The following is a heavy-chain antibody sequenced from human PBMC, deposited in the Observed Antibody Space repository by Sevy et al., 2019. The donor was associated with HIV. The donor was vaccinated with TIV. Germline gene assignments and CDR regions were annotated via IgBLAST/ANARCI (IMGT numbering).Heavy chain of an antibody. J-gene: IGHJ4*02. Sequence: SETLSLTCIVSGGSITSLYWNRIRQPPGKGLEWIANIYYNGHINYNPSLKSLVTLSLDTSKNQFSLRLSSVTAADTAMYYCAGENAWGRGYSWGQGTLVTVSS. D-gene: IGHD1-26*01. CDR3: AGENAWGRGYS. CDR2: IYYNGHI. V-gene: IGHV4-59*08. CDR1: GGSITSLY.